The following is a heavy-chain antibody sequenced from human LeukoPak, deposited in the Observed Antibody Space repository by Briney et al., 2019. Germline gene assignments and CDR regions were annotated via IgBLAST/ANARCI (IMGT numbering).Heavy chain of an antibody. D-gene: IGHD3-22*01. CDR1: GGSFSTYG. CDR3: AREKSSGSAFYFDY. J-gene: IGHJ4*02. Sequence: SVKVSCKASGGSFSTYGFNWVRQAPGQGLEWMGGIIPSFGKTNYAQKFQGRVTITADESTSTAYMELSRLRSDDTAVYYCAREKSSGSAFYFDYWGQGTLVTVSS. CDR2: IIPSFGKT. V-gene: IGHV1-69*13.